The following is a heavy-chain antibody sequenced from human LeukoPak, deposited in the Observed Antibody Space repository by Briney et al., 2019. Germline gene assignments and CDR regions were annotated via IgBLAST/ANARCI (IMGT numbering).Heavy chain of an antibody. D-gene: IGHD6-25*01. J-gene: IGHJ4*02. CDR2: ISASSGTI. CDR3: AREAGSADH. V-gene: IGHV3-48*01. Sequence: GGSLRLSRSASGFAFSSYGMTWVRQAPGKGLEWVSYISASSGTIFYADSVKGRFTVSRDNAKNSLYLKMTSLRAEDTGVYYCAREAGSADHWGQGTLVTVSS. CDR1: GFAFSSYG.